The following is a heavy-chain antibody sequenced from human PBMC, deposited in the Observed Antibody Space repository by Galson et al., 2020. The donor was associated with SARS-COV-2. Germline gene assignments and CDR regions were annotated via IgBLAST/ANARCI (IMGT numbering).Heavy chain of an antibody. CDR3: ARVFERLLIFDY. CDR2: ISSSGSTI. Sequence: NSGGSLRLSCAASGFTFSDYYMSWIRQAPGKGLEWVSYISSSGSTIYYADSVKGRFTISRDNAKNSLYLQMNSLRAEDTAVYYCARVFERLLIFDYWGQGTLVTVSS. V-gene: IGHV3-11*01. CDR1: GFTFSDYY. J-gene: IGHJ4*02. D-gene: IGHD3-9*01.